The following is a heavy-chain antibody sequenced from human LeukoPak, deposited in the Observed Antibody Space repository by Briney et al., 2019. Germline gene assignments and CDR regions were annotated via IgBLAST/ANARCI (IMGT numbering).Heavy chain of an antibody. J-gene: IGHJ4*02. CDR2: IRSKADTYAT. D-gene: IGHD6-19*01. V-gene: IGHV3-73*01. CDR3: TREYSSGWHFDF. CDR1: GFPFSDSA. Sequence: GGSLSLSCAASGFPFSDSAIHWVRQATGKGLEWVGRIRSKADTYATTYAASLKGRFTISRDDSRNRAFLQMSSLRTEDTAVYYCTREYSSGWHFDFWGQGTLVTVSS.